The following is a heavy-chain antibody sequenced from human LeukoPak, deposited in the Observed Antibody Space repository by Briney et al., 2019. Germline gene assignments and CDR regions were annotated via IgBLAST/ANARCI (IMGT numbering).Heavy chain of an antibody. J-gene: IGHJ4*02. D-gene: IGHD3-22*01. CDR3: ARGHSSGYYYFNY. V-gene: IGHV4-59*01. CDR1: GGSISTYS. Sequence: SETLSLTCTVSGGSISTYSWSWIRQPPGKGLEWIGYIYYNGGTNYNPSLKSRVTISVDTSKNQFSLKLSSVTAADTAVYYCARGHSSGYYYFNYWGQGTLVTVSS. CDR2: IYYNGGT.